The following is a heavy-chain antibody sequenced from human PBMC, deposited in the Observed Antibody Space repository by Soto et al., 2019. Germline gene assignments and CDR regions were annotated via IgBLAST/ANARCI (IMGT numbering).Heavy chain of an antibody. Sequence: QVQLVQSGAEVKKPGASVKVSCKASGDTFTDYYIHWVRQAPGQGLEWMGTVNPSGGHTTYAQHFLGRMTMTRNTSTSTLYRELTSLTSQDTAVYYCAREGNVVVVTAALDYRGKGTLVSVSS. D-gene: IGHD2-21*02. CDR3: AREGNVVVVTAALDY. V-gene: IGHV1-46*01. J-gene: IGHJ4*02. CDR1: GDTFTDYY. CDR2: VNPSGGHT.